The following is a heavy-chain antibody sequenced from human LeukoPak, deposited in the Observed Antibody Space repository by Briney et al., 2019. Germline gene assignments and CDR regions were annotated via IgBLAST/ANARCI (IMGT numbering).Heavy chain of an antibody. J-gene: IGHJ6*02. CDR1: GYTLTELS. Sequence: GASVKVSCKVSGYTLTELSMHWVRQAPGKGLEWMGGFDPEDGETIYAQKFQGRVTMTEDTSTDTAYMELSSLRSEDTAVYYCATEYYGGNSLAPLTSPVYYYGMDVWGQGTTVTVSS. D-gene: IGHD4-23*01. CDR3: ATEYYGGNSLAPLTSPVYYYGMDV. CDR2: FDPEDGET. V-gene: IGHV1-24*01.